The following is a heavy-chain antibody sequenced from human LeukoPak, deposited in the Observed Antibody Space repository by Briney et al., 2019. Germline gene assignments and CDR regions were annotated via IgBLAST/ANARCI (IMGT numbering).Heavy chain of an antibody. CDR3: ARGSILWINWFDP. CDR2: IYTSGST. CDR1: GGSISSGSYY. D-gene: IGHD2-21*01. Sequence: PSQTLSLTCTVSGGSISSGSYYWSWIRQPAGKGLEWIGRIYTSGSTNYNPSLKSRVTISVDTSKNQFSLKLSSVTAADTAVYYSARGSILWINWFDPWGRGTLVTVSS. V-gene: IGHV4-61*02. J-gene: IGHJ5*02.